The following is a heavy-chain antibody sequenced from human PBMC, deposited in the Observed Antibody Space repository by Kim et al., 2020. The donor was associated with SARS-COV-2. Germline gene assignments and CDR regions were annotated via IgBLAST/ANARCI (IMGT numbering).Heavy chain of an antibody. CDR3: ARDGAVATVGWFDP. Sequence: SETLSLTCTVSGGSISSYYWSWIRQPPGKGLEWIGYIYYSGSTNYNPSLKSRVTISVDTSKNQFSLKLSSVTAADTAVYYCARDGAVATVGWFDPWGQGTLVTVSS. CDR2: IYYSGST. J-gene: IGHJ5*02. CDR1: GGSISSYY. D-gene: IGHD5-12*01. V-gene: IGHV4-59*13.